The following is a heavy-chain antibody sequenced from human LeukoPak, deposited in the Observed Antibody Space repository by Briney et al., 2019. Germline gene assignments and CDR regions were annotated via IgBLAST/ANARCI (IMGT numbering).Heavy chain of an antibody. CDR2: IYSGGTT. V-gene: IGHV3-66*01. CDR3: VRDRGRGKFHFDY. D-gene: IGHD1-14*01. Sequence: GGSLRLSCAASGFTVSSNYMSWVRQAPGKGLEWVSAIYSGGTTYYADPVKGRFTISRDNAKNTLNLQMNSLRAEDTAVYYCVRDRGRGKFHFDYWGQGTLVTVSS. J-gene: IGHJ4*02. CDR1: GFTVSSNY.